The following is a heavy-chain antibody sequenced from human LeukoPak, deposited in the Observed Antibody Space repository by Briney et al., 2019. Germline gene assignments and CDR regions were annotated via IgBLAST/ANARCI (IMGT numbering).Heavy chain of an antibody. V-gene: IGHV3-11*04. Sequence: GGSLRLSCAASGFTFSDYCMNWIRQAPGKGLEWISYISSGAPTIYYTDSVKGRFTISRDNAKNSLSLQMNSLRVEDTAVYYCARDVGLSGYDLNDYWGQGTLVTVSS. D-gene: IGHD5-12*01. J-gene: IGHJ4*02. CDR1: GFTFSDYC. CDR3: ARDVGLSGYDLNDY. CDR2: ISSGAPTI.